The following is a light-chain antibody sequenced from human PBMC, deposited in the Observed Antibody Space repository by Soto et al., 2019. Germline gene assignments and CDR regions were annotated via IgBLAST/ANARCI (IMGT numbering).Light chain of an antibody. CDR2: DAS. V-gene: IGKV3-11*01. J-gene: IGKJ5*01. CDR3: QQRSDWSPIT. Sequence: EIVLTQSPATLSLSPGERATLSCRASQSVGTYLTWYQQKPGQAPRLLIYDASARATGTPARFSGSGSGTDFTLTISSLEPEDFAVYYCQQRSDWSPITFGRGTRLEIK. CDR1: QSVGTY.